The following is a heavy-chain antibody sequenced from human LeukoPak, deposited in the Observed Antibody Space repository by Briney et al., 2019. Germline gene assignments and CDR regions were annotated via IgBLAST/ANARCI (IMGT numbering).Heavy chain of an antibody. Sequence: SSETLSLTCTVSGGSISGYYWSWIRQPPGKGLEWIGEINHSGSTNYNPSLKSRVTISVDTSKNQFSLKLSSVTAADTAVYYCAGISSGWYLYWGQGTLVTVSS. V-gene: IGHV4-34*01. CDR1: GGSISGYY. D-gene: IGHD6-19*01. CDR3: AGISSGWYLY. CDR2: INHSGST. J-gene: IGHJ4*02.